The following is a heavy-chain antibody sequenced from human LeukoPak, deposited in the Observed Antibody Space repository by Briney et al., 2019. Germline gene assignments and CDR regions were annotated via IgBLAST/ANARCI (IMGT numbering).Heavy chain of an antibody. CDR2: IYYSGST. Sequence: SETLSLTCTVSGGSISSGGYYWSWIRQHPGKGLEWIGYIYYSGSTYYNPSLKSRVTISVDTSKNQFSLKLSSVTAADTAVYYCARDWPYGSGSYSAFDIWGQGTMVTVSS. D-gene: IGHD3-10*01. CDR3: ARDWPYGSGSYSAFDI. J-gene: IGHJ3*02. CDR1: GGSISSGGYY. V-gene: IGHV4-31*03.